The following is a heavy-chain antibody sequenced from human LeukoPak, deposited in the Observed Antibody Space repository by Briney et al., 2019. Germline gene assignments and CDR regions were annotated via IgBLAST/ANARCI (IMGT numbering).Heavy chain of an antibody. V-gene: IGHV1-18*01. J-gene: IGHJ4*02. CDR3: ARTEVTKGRFDY. CDR2: VNAYNGDT. D-gene: IGHD4-23*01. CDR1: GYTFTSYG. Sequence: GASVKVSCKASGYTFTSYGISWVRQAPGQGLEWVGYVNAYNGDTNYAQKFQGRVTMTTDTSTTTVYMHLRSLGSEDTAVYYCARTEVTKGRFDYWGQGTLVTVSS.